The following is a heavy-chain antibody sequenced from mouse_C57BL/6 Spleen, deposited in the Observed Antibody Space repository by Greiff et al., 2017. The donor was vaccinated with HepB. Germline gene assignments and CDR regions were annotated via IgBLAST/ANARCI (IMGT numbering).Heavy chain of an antibody. CDR2: IWGVGST. V-gene: IGHV2-6*01. D-gene: IGHD1-1*01. CDR1: GFSLTSYG. CDR3: ASFPPYYGSRGWYFDV. Sequence: VKLVESGPGLVAPSQSLSITCTVSGFSLTSYGVDWVRQSPGKGLEWLGVIWGVGSTNYNSALKSRLSISKDNSKSQVFLKMNSLQTDDTAMYYCASFPPYYGSRGWYFDVWGTGTTVTVSS. J-gene: IGHJ1*03.